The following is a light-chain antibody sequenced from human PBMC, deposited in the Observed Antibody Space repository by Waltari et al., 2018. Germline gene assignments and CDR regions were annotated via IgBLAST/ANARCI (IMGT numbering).Light chain of an antibody. Sequence: QSVLTQPPSVSGAPGQTVTISCTGRTSNIGSNYDVQWYQQLPGAAPKLLIHGDTNRPSGVPERFSGSESGTSASLTITGLQAEDEADYYCQSFDTSVNTWVFGGGTTLTVL. CDR1: TSNIGSNYD. CDR2: GDT. CDR3: QSFDTSVNTWV. V-gene: IGLV1-40*01. J-gene: IGLJ3*02.